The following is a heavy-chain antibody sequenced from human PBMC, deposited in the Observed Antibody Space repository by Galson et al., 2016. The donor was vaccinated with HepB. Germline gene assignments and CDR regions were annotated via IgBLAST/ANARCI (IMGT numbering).Heavy chain of an antibody. CDR3: ASGDNPWWYFDL. CDR2: IYYTGST. CDR1: GGPIKNGGYY. Sequence: TLSLTCTVSGGPIKNGGYYWSWIRQRPGKGLEWIGYIYYTGSTYYNPSLKSRVTISLDTSKNQFPLKLRSVTAAETAVYYCASGDNPWWYFDLWGRGTLVTVSS. J-gene: IGHJ2*01. D-gene: IGHD5-24*01. V-gene: IGHV4-31*03.